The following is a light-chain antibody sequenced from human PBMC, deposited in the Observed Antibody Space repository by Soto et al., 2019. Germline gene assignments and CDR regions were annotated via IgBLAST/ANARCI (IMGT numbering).Light chain of an antibody. CDR1: QGISTW. Sequence: DIQMTQSPSSLSASVGDRVTITCRASQGISTWLAWYQQKPEKAPKSLIYAASNLQSGVPSRFNGSGSGTDFTLTISSLQPEDFATYYCQQYDTYPCTFGQGTKLEIK. CDR3: QQYDTYPCT. CDR2: AAS. J-gene: IGKJ2*02. V-gene: IGKV1D-16*01.